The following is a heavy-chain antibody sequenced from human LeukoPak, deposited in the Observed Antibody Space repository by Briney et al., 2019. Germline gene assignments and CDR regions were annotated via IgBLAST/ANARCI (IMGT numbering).Heavy chain of an antibody. Sequence: SSETLSLTCTVSGGSVSSYYWSWIQQPPGKGLEWIGYIYYSGSTNYNPSLKSRVTISVDTSKNQFSLKLSSVTAADTAVYYCARDGYYYGSGSSLYYFDYWGQGTLVTVSS. CDR1: GGSVSSYY. CDR3: ARDGYYYGSGSSLYYFDY. CDR2: IYYSGST. D-gene: IGHD3-10*01. J-gene: IGHJ4*02. V-gene: IGHV4-59*02.